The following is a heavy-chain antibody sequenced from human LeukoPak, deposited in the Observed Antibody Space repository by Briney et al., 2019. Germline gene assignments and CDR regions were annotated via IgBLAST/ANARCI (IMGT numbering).Heavy chain of an antibody. D-gene: IGHD2-21*02. CDR2: INPNNGGT. CDR3: ANSYCGGDCYLP. V-gene: IGHV1-2*02. J-gene: IGHJ5*02. Sequence: ASVKVSCKASGYSFSDYYIHWVRQAPGQGLEWMGWINPNNGGTKYAQKFQGRVTMTRDTSINTAYMELSRLRSDDTAVYYCANSYCGGDCYLPWGQGTLVTVSS. CDR1: GYSFSDYY.